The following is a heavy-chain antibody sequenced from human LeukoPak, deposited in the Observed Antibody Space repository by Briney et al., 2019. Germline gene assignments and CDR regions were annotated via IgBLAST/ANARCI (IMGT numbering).Heavy chain of an antibody. V-gene: IGHV4-4*07. CDR1: GVYLGSHF. Sequence: SETLSLTCSVSGVYLGSHFWSWVRQPAGKALEWIGRVSASGTTSSNPSLNSRVTMSLDTSKNQFSLKLTSVTAADTAVYFCARAYCGGECTAGGAFDIWGQGTMVTVSS. D-gene: IGHD2-21*01. CDR2: VSASGTT. CDR3: ARAYCGGECTAGGAFDI. J-gene: IGHJ3*02.